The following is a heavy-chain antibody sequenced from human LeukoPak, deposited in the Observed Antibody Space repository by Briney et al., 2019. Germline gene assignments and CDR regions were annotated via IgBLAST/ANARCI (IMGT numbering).Heavy chain of an antibody. CDR1: GFTFSSYE. V-gene: IGHV3-30*03. CDR3: ARDPLDISRWANAFDI. J-gene: IGHJ3*02. CDR2: ISYDGNN. Sequence: PGGSLRLSCAASGFTFSSYEMNWVRQAPGKALEWVAYISYDGNNRYEDSVKGRFTISRDNSKNTLHLQMNGLRAEDTAVYYCARDPLDISRWANAFDIWGQGTTVVVSS. D-gene: IGHD5-12*01.